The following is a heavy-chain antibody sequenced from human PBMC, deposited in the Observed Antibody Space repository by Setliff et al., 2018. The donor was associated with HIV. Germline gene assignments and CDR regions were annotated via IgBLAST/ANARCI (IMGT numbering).Heavy chain of an antibody. CDR2: MNPDSGNT. Sequence: ASVKVSCKASGYTFINYDIYWVRQTTGQGLEWMGWMNPDSGNTGYAQKFQGRVTMTRNTSISTVYMELSSLRSEDTAVYYCARAFQHFEYAFDIWGQGTMVTVSS. D-gene: IGHD3-3*02. V-gene: IGHV1-8*02. CDR1: GYTFINYD. CDR3: ARAFQHFEYAFDI. J-gene: IGHJ3*02.